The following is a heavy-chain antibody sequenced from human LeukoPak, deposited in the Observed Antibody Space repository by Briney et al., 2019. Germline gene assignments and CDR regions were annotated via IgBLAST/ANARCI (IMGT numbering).Heavy chain of an antibody. CDR3: ARGNPGSLRYFDWLLPYFDY. D-gene: IGHD3-9*01. J-gene: IGHJ4*02. CDR2: IYYSGST. CDR1: GSSISSSSW. V-gene: IGHV4-28*03. Sequence: SETLSLTCAVSGSSISSSSWWGWIRQPPGRGLEWIGIIYYSGSTNYNPSLKSRVTMSIDTSKNQFSLKLSSVTAADTAVYYCARGNPGSLRYFDWLLPYFDYWGQGTLVTVSS.